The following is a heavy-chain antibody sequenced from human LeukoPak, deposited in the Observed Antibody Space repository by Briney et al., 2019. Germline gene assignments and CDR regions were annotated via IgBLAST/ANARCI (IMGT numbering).Heavy chain of an antibody. J-gene: IGHJ3*02. V-gene: IGHV3-7*03. CDR1: GFTFSSYS. CDR2: MNQDGSEE. D-gene: IGHD1-20*01. CDR3: ARNNLWAHDI. Sequence: GGSLRLSCAASGFTFSSYSMNWVRQAPGKGLEWVANMNQDGSEEYYVDSVKGRFTISRDNAKNSLYLQMSSLNVEDTAVYYCARNNLWAHDIWGQGTMATVSS.